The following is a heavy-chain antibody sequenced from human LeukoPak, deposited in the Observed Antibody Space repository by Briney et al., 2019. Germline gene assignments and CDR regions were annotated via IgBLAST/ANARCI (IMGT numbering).Heavy chain of an antibody. CDR2: ISAYNGHT. V-gene: IGHV1-18*01. CDR3: ARTTPYYAARDY. J-gene: IGHJ4*02. CDR1: GYTFTDYG. Sequence: ASVKVSCKASGYTFTDYGVSWVRQAPGQGLEWMGWISAYNGHTKYAQKFQGRVTMTTDTSATTAYMELRSLRSDDTAVYYCARTTPYYAARDYWGQGTLVTVSS. D-gene: IGHD2/OR15-2a*01.